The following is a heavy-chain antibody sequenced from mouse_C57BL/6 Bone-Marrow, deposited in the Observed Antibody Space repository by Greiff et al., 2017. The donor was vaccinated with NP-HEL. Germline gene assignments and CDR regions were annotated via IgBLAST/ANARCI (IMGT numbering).Heavy chain of an antibody. D-gene: IGHD1-1*01. V-gene: IGHV1-19*01. CDR1: GYTFTDYY. CDR2: INPYNGGT. CDR3: AEVTTGVARGFDY. J-gene: IGHJ2*01. Sequence: EVHLVESGPVLVKPGASVKMSCKASGYTFTDYYMNWVKQSHGKSLEWIGVINPYNGGTSYNQKFKGKATLTVDKSSSTAYMELNSLTSEDSAVYYCAEVTTGVARGFDYWGQGTTLTVSS.